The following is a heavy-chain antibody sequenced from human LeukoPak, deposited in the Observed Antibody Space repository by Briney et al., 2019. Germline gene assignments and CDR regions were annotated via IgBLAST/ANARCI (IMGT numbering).Heavy chain of an antibody. Sequence: GGSLRLSCAASGFTFSSYAMSWVRQAPGKGLEWVSAISGSGGSTYYADSVKGRFTISRDNSKNTLYLQMNSLRAEDTAVYYCVRDWGYDSSGYWQKYFDSWGQGTLVTVSS. CDR2: ISGSGGST. CDR3: VRDWGYDSSGYWQKYFDS. V-gene: IGHV3-23*01. J-gene: IGHJ4*02. CDR1: GFTFSSYA. D-gene: IGHD3-22*01.